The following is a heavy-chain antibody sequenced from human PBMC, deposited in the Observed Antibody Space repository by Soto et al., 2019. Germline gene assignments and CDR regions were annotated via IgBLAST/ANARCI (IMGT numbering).Heavy chain of an antibody. D-gene: IGHD6-13*01. V-gene: IGHV3-30-3*01. J-gene: IGHJ4*02. CDR3: ARDVGSGIAAAGTLVY. CDR1: GFTFSSYA. CDR2: ISYDGSNK. Sequence: GGSLRLSCAASGFTFSSYAMHWVRQAPGKGLEWVAVISYDGSNKYYADSVKGRFTISRDNSKNTLYLQMNSLRAEDTAVYYCARDVGSGIAAAGTLVYWGQGTLVTVS.